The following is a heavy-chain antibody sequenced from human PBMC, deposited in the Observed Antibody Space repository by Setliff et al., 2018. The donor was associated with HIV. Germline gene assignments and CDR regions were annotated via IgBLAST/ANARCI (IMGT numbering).Heavy chain of an antibody. CDR3: ARHVTVVACFETLAGSFNY. CDR1: GGSISSGTYY. V-gene: IGHV4-39*01. J-gene: IGHJ4*02. D-gene: IGHD2-21*01. CDR2: MYYSGST. Sequence: SETLSLTCTVSGGSISSGTYYWGWIRQPPGKGLEYIGTMYYSGSTYYNPSLRSRVTISVDTSKNHISLRLSSVTAADTAVYYCARHVTVVACFETLAGSFNYWGQGTLVTVSS.